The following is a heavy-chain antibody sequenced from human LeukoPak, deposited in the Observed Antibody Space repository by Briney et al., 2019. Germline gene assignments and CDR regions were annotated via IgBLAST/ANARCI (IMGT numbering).Heavy chain of an antibody. CDR3: ARVLATQTYYYHMDV. CDR2: MNPNSGNT. D-gene: IGHD5-12*01. CDR1: GYTFTNYD. V-gene: IGHV1-8*01. J-gene: IGHJ6*03. Sequence: GASVKVSCKASGYTFTNYDINWVRQATGQGLEWMGWMNPNSGNTGYAQKFQGRVTMTRDTSISTAYMELSRLRSDDTAVYYCARVLATQTYYYHMDVWGKGTTVTVSS.